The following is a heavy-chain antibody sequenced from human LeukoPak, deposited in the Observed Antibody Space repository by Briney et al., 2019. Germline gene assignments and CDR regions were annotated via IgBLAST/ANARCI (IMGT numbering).Heavy chain of an antibody. CDR3: ARRSSRPYWYFDL. CDR1: GGSISSYY. Sequence: PSETLSLTCTVSGGSISSYYWSWLRQPPGKGLEWIGYIYYSGSTNYNPSLKSRVTISVDTSKNQFSLKLSSVTAADTAVYYCARRSSRPYWYFDLWGRGTLVTVSS. J-gene: IGHJ2*01. CDR2: IYYSGST. D-gene: IGHD6-13*01. V-gene: IGHV4-59*08.